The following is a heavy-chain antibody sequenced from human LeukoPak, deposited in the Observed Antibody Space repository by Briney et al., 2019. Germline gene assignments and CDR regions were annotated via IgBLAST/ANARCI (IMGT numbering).Heavy chain of an antibody. CDR2: ISWNSGTK. CDR1: GFTFDHYA. Sequence: GVSLRLSCAASGFTFDHYAMHWVRQAPGKGLEWVSGISWNSGTKGYADSVKGRFTISRDNAKNSLYLQMNSLRGEDAALYYCAVLHYYAMDVWGQGTTVTVSS. CDR3: AVLHYYAMDV. V-gene: IGHV3-9*01. D-gene: IGHD2-8*01. J-gene: IGHJ6*02.